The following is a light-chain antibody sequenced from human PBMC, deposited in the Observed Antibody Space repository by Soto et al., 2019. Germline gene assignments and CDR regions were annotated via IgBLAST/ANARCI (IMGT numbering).Light chain of an antibody. CDR1: QDINTY. V-gene: IGKV1-9*01. CDR2: AAS. Sequence: DIPLTQSPSFLSASVGDRVTITCRASQDINTYLAWYQQKPGKAPKLLIFAASTLQNGVPSRFSGSGSGTEFTVTITSLQPEDSATYYCQQRKSYPITFGQGTRLEIK. J-gene: IGKJ5*01. CDR3: QQRKSYPIT.